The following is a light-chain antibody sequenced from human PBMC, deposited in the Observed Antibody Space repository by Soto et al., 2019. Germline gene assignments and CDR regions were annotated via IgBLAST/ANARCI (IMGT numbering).Light chain of an antibody. Sequence: EIVMTQSPATLSVSPGERATLSCRASQSVSSNLAWYQQKPGQAPRLLIYGASTRATGIPARFSGSGAGTEFTLTIRGLQSDDFAVYYGQQYNNWPLTFGQGTKVEIK. V-gene: IGKV3-15*01. CDR3: QQYNNWPLT. J-gene: IGKJ1*01. CDR2: GAS. CDR1: QSVSSN.